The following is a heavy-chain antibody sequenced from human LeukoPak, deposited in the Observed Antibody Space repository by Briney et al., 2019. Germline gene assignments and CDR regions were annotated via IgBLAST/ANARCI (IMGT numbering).Heavy chain of an antibody. CDR2: ISSSSSTI. D-gene: IGHD6-13*01. CDR1: GFTFSSYS. Sequence: GGSLRLSCAASGFTFSSYSMNCVRQPPGKWLEWVSYISSSSSTIYYADSVKGRFTISRDNAKNSLYLQMNSLRAEDTAVYYCARDLAAAGFDYWGQGTLVTVSS. J-gene: IGHJ4*02. V-gene: IGHV3-48*04. CDR3: ARDLAAAGFDY.